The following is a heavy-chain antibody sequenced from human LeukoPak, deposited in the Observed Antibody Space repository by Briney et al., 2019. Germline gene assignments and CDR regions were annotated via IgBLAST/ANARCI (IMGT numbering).Heavy chain of an antibody. D-gene: IGHD5-24*01. Sequence: GESLKISCAASGFTFSSYAMSWVRQAPGKGLEWVSAISGSGGSTYYADSVKGRFTISRDNSKNTLYLQMNSLRAEDTAVYYCAKEWRWLQSGNYFDYWGQGTLVTVSS. J-gene: IGHJ4*02. CDR1: GFTFSSYA. CDR2: ISGSGGST. CDR3: AKEWRWLQSGNYFDY. V-gene: IGHV3-23*01.